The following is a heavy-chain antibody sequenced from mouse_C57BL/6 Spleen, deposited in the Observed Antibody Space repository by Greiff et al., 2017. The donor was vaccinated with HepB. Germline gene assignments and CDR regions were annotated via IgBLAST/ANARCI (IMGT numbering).Heavy chain of an antibody. J-gene: IGHJ4*01. D-gene: IGHD2-12*01. CDR1: GYTFTDYY. Sequence: EVQLQQSGPELVKPGASVKISCKASGYTFTDYYMNWVKQSHGKSLEWIGDINPNNGGTSYNQKFKGKATLTVDKSSSTAYMELRSLTSEDSAVYYCARKRYDAQYYAMDYWGQRTSVTVSS. CDR3: ARKRYDAQYYAMDY. CDR2: INPNNGGT. V-gene: IGHV1-26*01.